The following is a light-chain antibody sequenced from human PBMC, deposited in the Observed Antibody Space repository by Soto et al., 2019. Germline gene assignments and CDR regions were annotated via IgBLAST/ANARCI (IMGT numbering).Light chain of an antibody. J-gene: IGLJ2*01. CDR2: LNSDGSH. Sequence: QLVLTQSPSASASLGASVKLTCTLSSGHSSYAIAWHQQQPEKGPRFLMKLNSDGSHSKGDGISDRFSGSSSGAERYLTISSLQSEDEADYYCQTWGADSVIFGVGTKLTVL. CDR1: SGHSSYA. V-gene: IGLV4-69*01. CDR3: QTWGADSVI.